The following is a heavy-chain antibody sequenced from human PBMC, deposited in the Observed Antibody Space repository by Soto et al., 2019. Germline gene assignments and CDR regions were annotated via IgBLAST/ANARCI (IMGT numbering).Heavy chain of an antibody. D-gene: IGHD1-7*01. Sequence: GGALRLSCAASGFTFSSYAMSWVRQAPGKGLEWGSGISGSGDDTYDADSVKGRFTIARDNAKNTLYLQLSSLRAEDTAVYYCAKEVTNWNYIRCFDPWGQGPLVTSPQ. CDR3: AKEVTNWNYIRCFDP. J-gene: IGHJ5*02. V-gene: IGHV3-23*01. CDR1: GFTFSSYA. CDR2: ISGSGDDT.